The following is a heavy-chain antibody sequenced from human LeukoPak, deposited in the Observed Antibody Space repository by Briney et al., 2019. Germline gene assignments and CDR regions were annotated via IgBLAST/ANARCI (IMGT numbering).Heavy chain of an antibody. D-gene: IGHD3-10*01. CDR3: ARGAYGSGSRNWFDP. V-gene: IGHV4-4*07. CDR1: GDSMRNYY. J-gene: IGHJ5*02. CDR2: IHGSGST. Sequence: SETLSLTCTVSGDSMRNYYWSWIRQPAGKGPEWIGRIHGSGSTTYNPSLRSRVTMSVDTSKIQFSLNLNSLSAADTAVYYCARGAYGSGSRNWFDPWGQGTLVTVSS.